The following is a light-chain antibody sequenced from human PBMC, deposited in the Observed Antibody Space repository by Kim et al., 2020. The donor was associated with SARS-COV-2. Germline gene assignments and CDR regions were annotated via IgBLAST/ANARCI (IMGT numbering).Light chain of an antibody. CDR2: RDT. CDR3: QVWDSNTYV. CDR1: NIGNKN. V-gene: IGLV3-9*01. J-gene: IGLJ1*01. Sequence: SYELTQPLSVSVALGQTARITCGGNNIGNKNVHWYQQKPGQAPVLVIYRDTNRPSGIPERFSGSNSGNTATLTISRPQAGDEADYYCQVWDSNTYVFGPATTVTVL.